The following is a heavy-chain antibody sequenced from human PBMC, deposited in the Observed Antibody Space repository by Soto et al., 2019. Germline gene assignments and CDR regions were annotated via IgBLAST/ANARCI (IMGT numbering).Heavy chain of an antibody. CDR2: IYYSGST. CDR3: ARVRWFGELLPFDY. V-gene: IGHV4-39*01. CDR1: GGSISSSSYY. Sequence: PSETLSLTCTVSGGSISSSSYYWVWIRQPPGKGLEWIGSIYYSGSTYYNPSLKSRVTISVDTSKNQFSLKLSSVTAADTAVYYCARVRWFGELLPFDYWGQGTLVTVSS. D-gene: IGHD3-10*01. J-gene: IGHJ4*02.